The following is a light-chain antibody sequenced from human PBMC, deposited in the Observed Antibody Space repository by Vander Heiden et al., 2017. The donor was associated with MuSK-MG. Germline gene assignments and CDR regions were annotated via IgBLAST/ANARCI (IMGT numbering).Light chain of an antibody. CDR1: QSINNY. J-gene: IGKJ3*01. Sequence: DIQMTQSPSSLSASVGDRVTIACRASQSINNYLNWYQQKPGETPKLLIYTATTLQSGVPSRFSGSGSGTDFTLTISRLQPEDFATYYCQRSYSPSIFGPGTKVDLK. CDR2: TAT. CDR3: QRSYSPSI. V-gene: IGKV1-39*01.